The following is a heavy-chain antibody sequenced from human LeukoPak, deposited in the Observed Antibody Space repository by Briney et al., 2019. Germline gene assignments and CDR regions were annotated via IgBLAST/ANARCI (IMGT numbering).Heavy chain of an antibody. D-gene: IGHD6-13*01. V-gene: IGHV4-59*08. CDR3: ARGSGLGAAVSTQVAFDI. CDR1: GGSISSYY. CDR2: IYYSGST. Sequence: PSETLSLTCTVSGGSISSYYWSWIRQPPGKGLEWIGYIYYSGSTNYNPSLKSRVTISVDTSKNQFSLKLSSVTAADTAVYYCARGSGLGAAVSTQVAFDIWGQGTMVTVSS. J-gene: IGHJ3*02.